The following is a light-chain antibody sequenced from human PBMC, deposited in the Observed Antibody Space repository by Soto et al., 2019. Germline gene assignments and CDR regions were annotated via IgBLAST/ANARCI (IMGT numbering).Light chain of an antibody. Sequence: GVSKSPATLSSFPGDRVTLSCRASQYINTRLAWYQHRPGQSPRLLIYQTSLRAAGIPARFSASGSGTDFTLTISDVQPEDFALYYCHQRQSWPRTFGQGTKVAI. J-gene: IGKJ1*01. CDR1: QYINTR. CDR2: QTS. CDR3: HQRQSWPRT. V-gene: IGKV3-11*01.